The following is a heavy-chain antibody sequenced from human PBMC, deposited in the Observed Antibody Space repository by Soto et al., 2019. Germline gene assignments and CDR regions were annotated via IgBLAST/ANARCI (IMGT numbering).Heavy chain of an antibody. J-gene: IGHJ4*02. CDR3: ARNNYDSSGHPWCFDY. CDR1: GFTFSSYE. Sequence: GGSLRLSCAASGFTFSSYEMNWVRQAPGKGLEWVSYISSSGSTIYYADSVKGRFTISRDNAKNSLYLQMNSLRAEDTAVYYCARNNYDSSGHPWCFDYRGQVPLFTVSS. D-gene: IGHD3-22*01. CDR2: ISSSGSTI. V-gene: IGHV3-48*03.